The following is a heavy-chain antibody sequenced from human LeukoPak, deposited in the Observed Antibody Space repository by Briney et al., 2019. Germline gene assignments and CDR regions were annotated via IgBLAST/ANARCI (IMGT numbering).Heavy chain of an antibody. D-gene: IGHD6-19*01. CDR3: ARQGSGWYYFDY. CDR2: INPNSGGT. J-gene: IGHJ4*02. Sequence: ASVKVSCKASGYTFTVYYIHWVRQAPGQGLEWMGWINPNSGGTNYAQKFQGRVTMTRDTSISTAYMELSRLRSDDTAVYYCARQGSGWYYFDYWGQGTLVTASP. CDR1: GYTFTVYY. V-gene: IGHV1-2*02.